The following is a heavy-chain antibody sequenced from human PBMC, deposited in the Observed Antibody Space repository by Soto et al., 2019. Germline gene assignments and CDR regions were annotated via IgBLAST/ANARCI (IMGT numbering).Heavy chain of an antibody. CDR1: GGSFSGYY. J-gene: IGHJ4*02. CDR2: INHSGST. CDR3: ERGYRGRGYSSSFRPGYFDY. V-gene: IGHV4-34*01. Sequence: QVQLQQWGAGLLKPSETLSLTCAVYGGSFSGYYWSWIRQPQGTGLEWIGEINHSGSTNYNQYLKSRVTISVDTTKNQYSMKLSSVTAADTAVDYCERGYRGRGYSSSFRPGYFDYWGQGTLVTVSS. D-gene: IGHD6-6*01.